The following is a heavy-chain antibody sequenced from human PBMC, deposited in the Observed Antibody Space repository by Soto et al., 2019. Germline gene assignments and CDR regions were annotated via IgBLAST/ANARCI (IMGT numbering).Heavy chain of an antibody. Sequence: SETLSLTCTVSGGSISSYYWSWIRQPPGKGLEWIGYIYYSGSTNYNPSLKSRVTISVDTSKNQFSLKLSSVTAADTAVYYCARVRLGYCSSTSCSQQEYYYYVMDVWGQGTTVTVSS. CDR3: ARVRLGYCSSTSCSQQEYYYYVMDV. J-gene: IGHJ6*02. CDR1: GGSISSYY. V-gene: IGHV4-59*01. D-gene: IGHD2-2*01. CDR2: IYYSGST.